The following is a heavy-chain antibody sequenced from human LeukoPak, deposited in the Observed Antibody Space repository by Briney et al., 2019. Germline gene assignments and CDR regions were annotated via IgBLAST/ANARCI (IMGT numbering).Heavy chain of an antibody. CDR3: ARDQPIGYNYGYPFDN. J-gene: IGHJ4*02. V-gene: IGHV3-11*04. CDR1: GFTFSDYY. CDR2: ISSSGSTI. D-gene: IGHD5-18*01. Sequence: GGSLRLSCAASGFTFSDYYMSWIRQAPGKGLEWVSYISSSGSTIYYADSVKGRFTISRDNAKNSLYLQMNNLRVEDTAVYYCARDQPIGYNYGYPFDNWGQGTLATVSS.